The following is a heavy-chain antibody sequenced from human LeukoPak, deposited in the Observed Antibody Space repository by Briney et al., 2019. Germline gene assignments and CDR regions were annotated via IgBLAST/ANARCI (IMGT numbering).Heavy chain of an antibody. V-gene: IGHV3-48*04. J-gene: IGHJ4*02. CDR1: GLTFDDYG. CDR2: ISSSSSTI. Sequence: AGGSLRLSCAASGLTFDDYGMSWVRQAPGKGLEWVSYISSSSSTIYYADSVKGRFTISRDNAKNSLYLQMNSLGAEDTAVYYCARGRAVAGTSGVYWGQGTLVTVSS. D-gene: IGHD6-19*01. CDR3: ARGRAVAGTSGVY.